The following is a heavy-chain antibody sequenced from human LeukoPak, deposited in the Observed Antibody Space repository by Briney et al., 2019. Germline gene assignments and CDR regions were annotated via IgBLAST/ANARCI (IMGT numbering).Heavy chain of an antibody. Sequence: GRSLRLSCAASGFTFSSYGMHWVRQAPGKGLEWVAVIWYDGSNKYYADSVKGRFTISRDNSKNTLYLQMNSLRAEDTAVYYFARERIAVAGEFDYWGQGTLVTVSS. CDR3: ARERIAVAGEFDY. CDR1: GFTFSSYG. CDR2: IWYDGSNK. D-gene: IGHD6-19*01. V-gene: IGHV3-33*01. J-gene: IGHJ4*02.